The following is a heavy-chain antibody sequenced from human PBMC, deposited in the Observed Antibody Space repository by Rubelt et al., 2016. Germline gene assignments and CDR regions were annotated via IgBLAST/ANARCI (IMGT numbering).Heavy chain of an antibody. Sequence: QVQLVQSGAEVKKPGSSVKVSCKASGGTFSSYAISWVRQAPGQGLEWMGGIIPIFGTANYAQKFQGRVTIPPDESTSTAYMGLSSLRSEDTAVYYCAGGGAAAADDNDAFDIWGQGTMVTVSS. V-gene: IGHV1-69*01. CDR3: AGGGAAAADDNDAFDI. J-gene: IGHJ3*02. D-gene: IGHD6-13*01. CDR2: IIPIFGTA. CDR1: GGTFSSYA.